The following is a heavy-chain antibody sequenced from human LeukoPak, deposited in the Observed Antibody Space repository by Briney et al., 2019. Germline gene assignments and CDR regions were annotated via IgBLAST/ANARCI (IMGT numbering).Heavy chain of an antibody. J-gene: IGHJ3*02. CDR3: ARSDTYGGVIAFDAFDI. CDR1: GGSISSSSYY. Sequence: ASETLSLTCTVSGGSISSSSYYWGWIRQPPGKGLEWIGSIYYSGSTYYNPSLKSRVTISVDTSKNQFSLKLSSVTAADTAVYYCARSDTYGGVIAFDAFDIWGPGAMVTVSS. D-gene: IGHD3-16*02. CDR2: IYYSGST. V-gene: IGHV4-39*07.